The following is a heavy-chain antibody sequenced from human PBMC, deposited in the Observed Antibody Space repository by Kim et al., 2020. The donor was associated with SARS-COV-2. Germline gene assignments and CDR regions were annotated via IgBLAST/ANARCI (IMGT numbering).Heavy chain of an antibody. CDR3: ARKSVVTPGKYYFDY. D-gene: IGHD2-21*02. J-gene: IGHJ4*02. Sequence: GPVNGRFTVSRDDSKNTVFLQMNCLRVEDTAVYYCARKSVVTPGKYYFDYWGQGTLVTFSS. V-gene: IGHV3-23*01.